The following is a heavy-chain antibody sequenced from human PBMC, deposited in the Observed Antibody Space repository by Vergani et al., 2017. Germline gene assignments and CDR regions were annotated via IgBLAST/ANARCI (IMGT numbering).Heavy chain of an antibody. Sequence: EVQLVESGGGLVQPGGSLRLSCAASGFTFSSYDMHWVRQAPGKGLEYVSAISSNGGSTYYANSVKGRFTISRDNSKNTLYLQVGSLRSEDMAVYYCARDAIYGDQQRCFDYWGQGTLVTVSS. CDR2: ISSNGGST. CDR1: GFTFSSYD. D-gene: IGHD4-17*01. V-gene: IGHV3-64*01. CDR3: ARDAIYGDQQRCFDY. J-gene: IGHJ4*02.